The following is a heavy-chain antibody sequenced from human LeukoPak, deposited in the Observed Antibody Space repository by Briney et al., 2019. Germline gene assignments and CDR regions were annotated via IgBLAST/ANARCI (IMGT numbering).Heavy chain of an antibody. V-gene: IGHV4-39*07. CDR2: IHYNGST. Sequence: SETLSLTCTVSGGSISSSSYYWGWIRQPPGKGLEWFGSIHYNGSTNYNPSLKSRVTISVDSSKNQFSLRLNSMTAADTAVYYCAKGGGWDAFDIWGQGTMVTVSS. J-gene: IGHJ3*02. D-gene: IGHD6-19*01. CDR3: AKGGGWDAFDI. CDR1: GGSISSSSYY.